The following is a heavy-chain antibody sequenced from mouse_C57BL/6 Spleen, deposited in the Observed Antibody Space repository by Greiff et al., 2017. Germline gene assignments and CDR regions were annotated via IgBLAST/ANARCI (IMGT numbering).Heavy chain of an antibody. CDR2: ISNGGGST. CDR3: ARQNYSNYDAMDY. CDR1: GFTFSDYY. J-gene: IGHJ4*01. Sequence: DVKLVESGGGLVQPGGSLKLSCAASGFTFSDYYMYWVRQTPEKRLEWVAYISNGGGSTYYPDTVKGRFTISRDNAKNTLYLQMSRLKSEDTAMYYCARQNYSNYDAMDYWGQGTSVTVSS. D-gene: IGHD2-5*01. V-gene: IGHV5-12*01.